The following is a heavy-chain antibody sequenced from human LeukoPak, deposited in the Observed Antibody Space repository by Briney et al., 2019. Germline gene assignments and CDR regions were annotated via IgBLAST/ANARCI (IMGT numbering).Heavy chain of an antibody. CDR1: GASIISCGYY. CDR3: AFSFHYSRGYYHLGDH. CDR2: IYNRVST. J-gene: IGHJ4*02. V-gene: IGHV4-31*03. Sequence: SETLSRTGTVSGASIISCGYYWSWIRQHPGKGVEWIGYIYNRVSTYYNPSVKSRLTISVGTSTNQFSLKLSSVTAADTDVYHCAFSFHYSRGYYHLGDHWGQGALVTVSS. D-gene: IGHD3-22*01.